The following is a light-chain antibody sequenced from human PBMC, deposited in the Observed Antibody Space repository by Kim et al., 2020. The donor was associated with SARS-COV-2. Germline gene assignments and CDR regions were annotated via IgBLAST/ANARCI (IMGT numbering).Light chain of an antibody. CDR3: QPHDTLPIT. Sequence: ASVRDRVTITCQGSQDIRKYLNWYQQELGRVPKLLIYDASSLERGVPSRFSGSASGTGFTFTISSLQPEDIAPYYCQPHDTLPITFGQGTRLEIK. V-gene: IGKV1-33*01. CDR1: QDIRKY. J-gene: IGKJ5*01. CDR2: DAS.